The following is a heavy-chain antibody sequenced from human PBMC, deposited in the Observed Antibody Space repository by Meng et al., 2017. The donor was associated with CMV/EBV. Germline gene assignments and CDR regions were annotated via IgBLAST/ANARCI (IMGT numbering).Heavy chain of an antibody. CDR2: ISSSSSTI. V-gene: IGHV3-48*04. CDR3: ARDNSSYYDFWSGYYTTYYYGMDV. CDR1: GFTFSSYS. Sequence: GESLKISCAASGFTFSSYSMNWVRQAPGKGLEWVSYISSSSSTIYYADSVKGRFTISRDNAKNSLYLQMNSLRAEDTAVYYCARDNSSYYDFWSGYYTTYYYGMDVWGQGTTVTVSS. J-gene: IGHJ6*02. D-gene: IGHD3-3*01.